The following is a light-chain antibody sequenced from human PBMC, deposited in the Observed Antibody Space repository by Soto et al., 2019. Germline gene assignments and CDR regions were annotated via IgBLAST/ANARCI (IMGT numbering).Light chain of an antibody. CDR1: QGIGTE. Sequence: AIQMTQSPSSLSASVGDRVTITCRASQGIGTELGWYQLKPGKAPKLLVYGASTLQSGVLPRFSGSGSGTDFTLTISSLQPDDLATYYCLQDFSYPQTFGQGTKVEIK. J-gene: IGKJ1*01. CDR3: LQDFSYPQT. V-gene: IGKV1-6*02. CDR2: GAS.